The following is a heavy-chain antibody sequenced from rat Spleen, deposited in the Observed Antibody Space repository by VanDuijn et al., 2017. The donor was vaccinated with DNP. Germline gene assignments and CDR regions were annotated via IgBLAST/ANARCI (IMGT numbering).Heavy chain of an antibody. CDR2: IGYDGGST. D-gene: IGHD1-4*01. CDR1: GFSFSDYY. Sequence: EVQLVESGGGLVQPGRPLKLSCAASGFSFSDYYMAWVRQAPTKGLEWVAYIGYDGGSTYHGNSVKGRFTISRDNAKSTLYLQMNSLRSEDMATYYCARHVLPLRVWDYWGQGVMVTVSS. CDR3: ARHVLPLRVWDY. J-gene: IGHJ2*01. V-gene: IGHV5-22*01.